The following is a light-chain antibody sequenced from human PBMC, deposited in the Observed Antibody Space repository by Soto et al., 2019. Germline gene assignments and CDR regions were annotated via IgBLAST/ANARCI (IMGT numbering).Light chain of an antibody. J-gene: IGKJ1*01. Sequence: ENVLTQSPATLSVSPGERATLSCRASQSVSSNLAWYQQKPGQAPRLLIYGASTRATGIPARFSGSGSGTEFTVTISSLQSEDFAVYYCQQYNNWPRTFGQGTKVEIK. V-gene: IGKV3-15*01. CDR2: GAS. CDR3: QQYNNWPRT. CDR1: QSVSSN.